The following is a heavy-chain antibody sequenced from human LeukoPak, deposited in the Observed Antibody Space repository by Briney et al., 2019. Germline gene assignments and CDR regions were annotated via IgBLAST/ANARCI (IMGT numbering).Heavy chain of an antibody. D-gene: IGHD5-24*01. CDR1: GYSFSTHW. V-gene: IGHV1-69*06. Sequence: SVKVSCKASGYSFSTHWMHWVRQAPGQGLEWMGGIIPIFGTANYAQKFQGRVTITADKSTSTAYMELSSLRSEDTAVYYCARGEMATSPVDYWGQGTLVTVSS. CDR3: ARGEMATSPVDY. CDR2: IIPIFGTA. J-gene: IGHJ4*02.